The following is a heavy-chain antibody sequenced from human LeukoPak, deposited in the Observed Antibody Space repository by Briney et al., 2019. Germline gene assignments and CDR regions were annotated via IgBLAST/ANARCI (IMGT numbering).Heavy chain of an antibody. CDR1: GFTVSSNY. D-gene: IGHD1-26*01. V-gene: IGHV3-66*02. CDR3: ARDTSGSYYFDY. CDR2: IYSGGST. Sequence: GGSLRLSCAASGFTVSSNYMSWVRQAPGKGLEWVSVIYSGGSTYYADSVKGRFTISRDKSKNTLYLQMNSLRAEDTAAYYCARDTSGSYYFDYWGQGTLVTVSS. J-gene: IGHJ4*02.